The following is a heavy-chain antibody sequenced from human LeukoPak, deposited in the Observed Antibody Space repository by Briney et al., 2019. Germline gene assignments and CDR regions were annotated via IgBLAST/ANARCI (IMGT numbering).Heavy chain of an antibody. V-gene: IGHV1-2*02. CDR2: INPNSGGT. D-gene: IGHD3-10*01. J-gene: IGHJ5*02. Sequence: GASVKVSCKASGYTFTGYYMHWVRQAPGQGLEWMGWINPNSGGTNYAQKFQGRVTMTRDTSISTAYMELSRLRSDDTAVYYCARDLLWPEQGGWFDPWGQGTLVTVSS. CDR1: GYTFTGYY. CDR3: ARDLLWPEQGGWFDP.